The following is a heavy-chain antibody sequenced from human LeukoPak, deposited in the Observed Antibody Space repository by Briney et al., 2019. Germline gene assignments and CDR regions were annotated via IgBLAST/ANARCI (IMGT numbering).Heavy chain of an antibody. J-gene: IGHJ4*02. V-gene: IGHV3-74*01. Sequence: GGSLRLSCAASGFTFSSYWMHWVRQAPGKGLVWVSRINSDGSSTSYADFVKGRFTISRDNAKNTLYLQMNSLRADDTAVYYCARASASHFYYDFWSGYPGDWGQGTLVTVSS. D-gene: IGHD3-3*01. CDR3: ARASASHFYYDFWSGYPGD. CDR2: INSDGSST. CDR1: GFTFSSYW.